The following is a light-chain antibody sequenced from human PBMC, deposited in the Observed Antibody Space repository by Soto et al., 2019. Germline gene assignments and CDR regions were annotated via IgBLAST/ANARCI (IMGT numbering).Light chain of an antibody. CDR1: SSDVGSYNY. Sequence: QSALTQPASVSGSPGQSITISCTGTSSDVGSYNYVSWYQHHPGKAPRLMIYASSNRPSGVSHRFSGSRSGNTASLTISGLQAEDEAYYYCSSYTSGSTLYVFGTGTKVIVL. J-gene: IGLJ1*01. CDR3: SSYTSGSTLYV. V-gene: IGLV2-14*01. CDR2: ASS.